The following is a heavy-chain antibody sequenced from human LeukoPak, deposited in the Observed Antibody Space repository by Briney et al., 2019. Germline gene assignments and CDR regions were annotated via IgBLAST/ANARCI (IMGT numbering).Heavy chain of an antibody. V-gene: IGHV3-53*01. CDR2: IYSGGST. CDR3: ARDIGDPYYYYYGMDV. CDR1: GLTVSSNY. D-gene: IGHD2-21*01. J-gene: IGHJ6*04. Sequence: GGSLRLSCAASGLTVSSNYMSWVRQAPGKGLEWVSVIYSGGSTYYADSVKGRFTISRDNSKNTLYLQMNSLRAEDTAVYYCARDIGDPYYYYYGMDVWGKGTTVTVSS.